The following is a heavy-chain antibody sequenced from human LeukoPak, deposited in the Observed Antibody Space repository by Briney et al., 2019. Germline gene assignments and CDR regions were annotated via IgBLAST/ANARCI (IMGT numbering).Heavy chain of an antibody. CDR2: IYTSGST. CDR3: ARDPYYYYMDV. V-gene: IGHV4-61*02. CDR1: GGSIGSGSYF. J-gene: IGHJ6*03. Sequence: SETLSLTCTVSGGSIGSGSYFWSWVRQPPGKGLEWIGRIYTSGSTNYSPSLKSRVTISLDTSKSQFSLKLSSVTAADTAVYYCARDPYYYYMDVWGKGTTVTVSS.